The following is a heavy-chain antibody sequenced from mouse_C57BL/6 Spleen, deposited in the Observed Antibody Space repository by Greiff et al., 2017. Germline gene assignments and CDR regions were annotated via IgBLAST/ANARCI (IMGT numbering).Heavy chain of an antibody. J-gene: IGHJ2*01. CDR2: IDPETGGT. CDR3: TRSGLLRRDY. V-gene: IGHV1-15*01. Sequence: VKLMESGAELVRPGASVTLSCKASGYTFTDYEMHWVKQTPVHGLEWIGAIDPETGGTAYNQKFKGKAILTADKSSSTAYMELRSLTSEDSAVYYCTRSGLLRRDYWGQGTTLTVSS. CDR1: GYTFTDYE. D-gene: IGHD1-1*01.